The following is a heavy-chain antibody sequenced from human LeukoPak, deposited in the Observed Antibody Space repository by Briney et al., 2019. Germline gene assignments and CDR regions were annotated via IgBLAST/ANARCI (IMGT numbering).Heavy chain of an antibody. J-gene: IGHJ4*02. CDR3: ARDRVGLPYFDY. V-gene: IGHV1-46*01. CDR2: INPSGGST. CDR1: GYTFTSYY. Sequence: ASVNVSCKASGYTFTSYYMHWVRQAPGQGLEWMGIINPSGGSTSYAQKFQGRVTMTRDTSMSTVYMELSSLRSEDTAVYYCARDRVGLPYFDYWGQGTLVTVSS.